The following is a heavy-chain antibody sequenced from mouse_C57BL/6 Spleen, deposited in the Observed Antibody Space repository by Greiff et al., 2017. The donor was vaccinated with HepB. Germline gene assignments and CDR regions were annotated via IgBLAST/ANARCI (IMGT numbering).Heavy chain of an antibody. D-gene: IGHD1-1*01. CDR1: GYTFTSYW. CDR3: AADYYGSSHRFAY. CDR2: IDPSDSYT. Sequence: QVQLQQSGAELVMPGASVKLSCKASGYTFTSYWMHWVKQRPGQGLEWIGEIDPSDSYTNYNQKFKGKSTLTVDKSSSTAYMQLSSLTSEDSAVYYCAADYYGSSHRFAYWGQGTLVTVSA. J-gene: IGHJ3*01. V-gene: IGHV1-69*01.